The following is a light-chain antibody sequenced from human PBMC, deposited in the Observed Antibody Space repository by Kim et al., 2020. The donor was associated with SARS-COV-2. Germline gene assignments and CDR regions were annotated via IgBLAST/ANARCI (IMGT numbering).Light chain of an antibody. CDR1: QSVSSYS. V-gene: IGKV3-20*01. J-gene: IGKJ4*01. Sequence: LSLSPGERATLSCRASQSVSSYSLTWYQQKPGQAPRLLIYDASSRATGIPDRFSGSGSGTNFTLTISRLEPEDFAVYYCQQYGSLFGGGTKVDIK. CDR3: QQYGSL. CDR2: DAS.